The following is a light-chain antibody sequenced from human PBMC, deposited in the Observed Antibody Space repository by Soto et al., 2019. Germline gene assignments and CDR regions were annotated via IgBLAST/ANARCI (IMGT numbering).Light chain of an antibody. Sequence: DIQMTQSPSTLSASVGDRVTITCRASQSISSWLAWYLQKPGKAPKLLIYKASTFQDGVPSRFTGSGSGTEFSLTLSSLRPDDFATYYCQQYSSYSPYTFGQETNLEIK. V-gene: IGKV1-5*03. J-gene: IGKJ2*01. CDR2: KAS. CDR3: QQYSSYSPYT. CDR1: QSISSW.